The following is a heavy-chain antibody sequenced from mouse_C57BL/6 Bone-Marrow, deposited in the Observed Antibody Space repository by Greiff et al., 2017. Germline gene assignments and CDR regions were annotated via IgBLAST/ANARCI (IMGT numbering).Heavy chain of an antibody. J-gene: IGHJ4*01. CDR3: ARTYSDYYAMDD. D-gene: IGHD2-10*01. CDR1: GYTFTNYW. Sequence: VQLQESGAELVRPGTSVKMSCTASGYTFTNYWIGWAKQRPGHGLEWIGDIYPGGGYTNYNEKFKGKATLTADKSSSTAYMQFSSLTSEDSAIYYCARTYSDYYAMDDWGQGTSVTVSS. V-gene: IGHV1-63*01. CDR2: IYPGGGYT.